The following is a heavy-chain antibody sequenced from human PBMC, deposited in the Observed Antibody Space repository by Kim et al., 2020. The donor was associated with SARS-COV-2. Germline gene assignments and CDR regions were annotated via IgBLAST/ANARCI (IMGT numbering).Heavy chain of an antibody. CDR1: GGSFSGYY. CDR3: ARGRNVFRYDSSGYYLDY. Sequence: SETLSLTCAVYGGSFSGYYWSWIRQPPGKGLEWIGEINHSGSTNYNPSLKSRVTISVDTSKNQFSLKLSSVTAADTAVYYCARGRNVFRYDSSGYYLDYWGQGTLVTVSS. J-gene: IGHJ4*02. V-gene: IGHV4-34*01. CDR2: INHSGST. D-gene: IGHD3-22*01.